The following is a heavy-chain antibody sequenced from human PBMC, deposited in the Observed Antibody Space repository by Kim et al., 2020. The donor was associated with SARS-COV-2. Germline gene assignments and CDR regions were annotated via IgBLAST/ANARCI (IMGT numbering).Heavy chain of an antibody. CDR1: GGTFSSYA. J-gene: IGHJ4*02. CDR2: IIPILGIA. V-gene: IGHV1-69*04. Sequence: SVKVSCKASGGTFSSYAISWVRQAPGQGLEWMGRIIPILGIANYAQKFQGRVTITADKSTSTAYMELSSLRSEDTAVYYCARAGMAAAGDFDYWGQGTLVTVSS. CDR3: ARAGMAAAGDFDY. D-gene: IGHD6-13*01.